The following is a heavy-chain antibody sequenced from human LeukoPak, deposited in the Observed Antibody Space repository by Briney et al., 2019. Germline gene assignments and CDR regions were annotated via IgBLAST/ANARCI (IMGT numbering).Heavy chain of an antibody. CDR3: ARDIPVGATPYYFDC. Sequence: PSETLSLTCTVSGGSINSTNYYWGWIRQPPGKGLQWIGCIYYSGTTYYNPSLKSRVTISVDTSKNQLSLKLSSVTAADTAVYYCARDIPVGATPYYFDCWGQGTLVTVSS. J-gene: IGHJ4*02. D-gene: IGHD1-26*01. CDR1: GGSINSTNYY. CDR2: IYYSGTT. V-gene: IGHV4-39*07.